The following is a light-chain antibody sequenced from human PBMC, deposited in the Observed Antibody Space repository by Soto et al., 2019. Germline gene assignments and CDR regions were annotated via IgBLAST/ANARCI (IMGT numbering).Light chain of an antibody. V-gene: IGKV3-15*01. CDR3: QQYNNWTPLT. CDR1: QSVSSN. Sequence: EIVMTQSPATLSVSPGERATLSCRASQSVSSNLAWYQQKPGQAPRLLIYGASTRATGIPDRFIGSGSGKEFTLTISSLQSEDFAVYYCQQYNNWTPLTFGGGTKVEIK. CDR2: GAS. J-gene: IGKJ4*01.